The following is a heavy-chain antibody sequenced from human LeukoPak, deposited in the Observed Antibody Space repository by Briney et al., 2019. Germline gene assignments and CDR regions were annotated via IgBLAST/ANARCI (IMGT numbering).Heavy chain of an antibody. D-gene: IGHD6-13*01. CDR3: ARHVRPYSSSWYLDY. CDR2: TCPGDSDT. CDR1: GYSFTSYC. V-gene: IGHV5-51*01. J-gene: IGHJ4*02. Sequence: GESLKISCKTSGYSFTSYCIGWVRQMSGRGLEWMGITCPGDSDTRYSPPFQGQVTISADKSLRTAYLQRSSLNASDTAMYYCARHVRPYSSSWYLDYWAQGILVTVSS.